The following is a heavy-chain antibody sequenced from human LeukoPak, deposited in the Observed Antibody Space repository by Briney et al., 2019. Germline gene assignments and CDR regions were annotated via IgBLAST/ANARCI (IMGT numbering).Heavy chain of an antibody. CDR3: ARTTDLIAAAGTQINNWFDP. V-gene: IGHV4-31*03. D-gene: IGHD6-13*01. J-gene: IGHJ5*02. CDR2: IYYSGST. CDR1: GGSISSSSYY. Sequence: SETLSLTCTVSGGSISSSSYYWGWIRQPPGKGLEWIGYIYYSGSTYYNPSLKSRVTISVDTSKNQFSLKLSSVTAADTAVYYCARTTDLIAAAGTQINNWFDPWGQGTLVTVSS.